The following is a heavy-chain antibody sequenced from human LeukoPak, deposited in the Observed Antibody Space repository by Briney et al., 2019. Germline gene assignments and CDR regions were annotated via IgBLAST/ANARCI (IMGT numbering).Heavy chain of an antibody. D-gene: IGHD5-12*01. V-gene: IGHV1-2*04. CDR3: ARAESGYDYVGYHGMDV. Sequence: ASVKVSCKASGYTFTGYYMHWVRQAPGQGLEWMGWINPNSGGTNYAQKFQGWVTMTRDTSISTAYMELSRLRSDDTAVYYCARAESGYDYVGYHGMDVWGKGTTVTVSS. CDR2: INPNSGGT. CDR1: GYTFTGYY. J-gene: IGHJ6*04.